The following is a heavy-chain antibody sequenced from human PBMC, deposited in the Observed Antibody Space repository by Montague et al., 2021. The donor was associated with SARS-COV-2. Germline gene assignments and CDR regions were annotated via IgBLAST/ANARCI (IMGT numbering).Heavy chain of an antibody. CDR1: GGSISSYS. J-gene: IGHJ6*02. CDR3: ARLGLGGYDILTGYYQSGMDV. CDR2: IFYSGST. Sequence: SETLSLTCTVSGGSISSYSWSWIRQPPGKGLEWIGSIFYSGSTNYNPSLKSRVTISVDASKKQFSLKLSPVTAADTAVYYCARLGLGGYDILTGYYQSGMDVWGQGTTVTVSS. D-gene: IGHD3-9*01. V-gene: IGHV4-59*08.